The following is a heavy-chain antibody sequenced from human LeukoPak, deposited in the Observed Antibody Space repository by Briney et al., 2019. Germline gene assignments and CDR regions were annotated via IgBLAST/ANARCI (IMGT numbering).Heavy chain of an antibody. CDR2: ISATGST. D-gene: IGHD3-9*01. Sequence: SETLSLTCTVSGGSIRNYYWSWIRQTAGKGLEWIGRISATGSTKYNPSLKSRATMSIDTSQNQFSLRVTSMTAADTAVYYCARDDPVLRYFWDAFDLWGQGTLVTVSS. V-gene: IGHV4-4*07. CDR3: ARDDPVLRYFWDAFDL. J-gene: IGHJ3*01. CDR1: GGSIRNYY.